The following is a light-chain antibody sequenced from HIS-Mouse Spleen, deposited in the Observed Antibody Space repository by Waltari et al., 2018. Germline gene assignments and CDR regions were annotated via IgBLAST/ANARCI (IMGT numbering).Light chain of an antibody. Sequence: QSVLTQPPSASGTPGHRVPIPCSGTSSNIGRHYVYWYQQPPGTAPKLLIYRNNQRPSGVPDRFSGSKSGTSASLAISGLRSEDEADYYCAAWDDSLSGPVFGGGTKLTVL. CDR2: RNN. V-gene: IGLV1-47*01. CDR1: SSNIGRHY. J-gene: IGLJ3*02. CDR3: AAWDDSLSGPV.